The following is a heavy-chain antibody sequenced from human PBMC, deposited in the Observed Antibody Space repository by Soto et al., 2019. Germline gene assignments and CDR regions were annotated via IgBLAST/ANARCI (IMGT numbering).Heavy chain of an antibody. Sequence: ASVKVSCKASGYTFTSYDINWLLQATGQGPEWMGWMNPDSGNTGYVQKFQGRVTMTRNTAISTAYMELSSLRSEDTAVYYCARSVGGSNVNFDYWGQGTLVTVSS. CDR1: GYTFTSYD. CDR2: MNPDSGNT. J-gene: IGHJ4*02. D-gene: IGHD3-10*01. V-gene: IGHV1-8*01. CDR3: ARSVGGSNVNFDY.